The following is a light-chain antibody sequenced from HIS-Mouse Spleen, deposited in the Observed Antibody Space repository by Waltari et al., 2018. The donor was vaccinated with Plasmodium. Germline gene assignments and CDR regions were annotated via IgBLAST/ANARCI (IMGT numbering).Light chain of an antibody. V-gene: IGKV3-15*01. Sequence: EIVIPQSPATLSVSPGERATLSCRASQRVSSNLAWYQQKPGQAPRLRIYGASTRATGILARCSGSGSGTAFTLTISSLQSEDFAVYYCQQYNNWSFTFGPGTKVDIK. CDR3: QQYNNWSFT. J-gene: IGKJ3*01. CDR1: QRVSSN. CDR2: GAS.